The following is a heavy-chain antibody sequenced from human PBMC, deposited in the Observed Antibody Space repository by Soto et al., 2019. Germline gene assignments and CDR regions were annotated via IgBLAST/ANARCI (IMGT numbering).Heavy chain of an antibody. CDR3: ARDPGGRSGYGRLFHYMDV. CDR2: INPSGGST. V-gene: IGHV1-46*03. Sequence: QVQLVQSGAEVKKPGASVKVSCKASGYTFTSYYMHWVRQAPGQGLEWMGIINPSGGSTSYAQKFQGRVPMTRDTYTSTVSMELSSLRSEDTAVYYCARDPGGRSGYGRLFHYMDVWGKGTTVTVSS. CDR1: GYTFTSYY. J-gene: IGHJ6*03. D-gene: IGHD5-12*01.